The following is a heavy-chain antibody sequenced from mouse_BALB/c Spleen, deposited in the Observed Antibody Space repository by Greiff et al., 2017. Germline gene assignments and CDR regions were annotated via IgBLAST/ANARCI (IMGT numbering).Heavy chain of an antibody. J-gene: IGHJ4*01. CDR3: KMITTGDYYAMDY. D-gene: IGHD2-4*01. V-gene: IGHV14-4*02. CDR1: GYSFTSYY. Sequence: VQLQQSGPELMKPGASVKISCKASGYSFTSYYMHWVKQRPEQGLEWIGWIDPENGDTEYAPKFQGKATMTADTSSNTAYLQLSSLTSEDTAVYYCKMITTGDYYAMDYWGQGTSVTVSS. CDR2: IDPENGDT.